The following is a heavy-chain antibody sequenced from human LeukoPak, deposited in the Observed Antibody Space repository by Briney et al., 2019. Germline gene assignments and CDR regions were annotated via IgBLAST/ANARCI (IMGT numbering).Heavy chain of an antibody. D-gene: IGHD3-16*02. J-gene: IGHJ4*02. Sequence: PGGSLRLSCAASGFTFSSYGMHWVRQAPGKGLEWVAFISDDGSNKSYADSVKGRFTISRDNSKKTVYLQMNSLRAEDTAVYYCAGVWGSFRYSGHYWGQGALVTVSS. CDR1: GFTFSSYG. V-gene: IGHV3-30*02. CDR2: ISDDGSNK. CDR3: AGVWGSFRYSGHY.